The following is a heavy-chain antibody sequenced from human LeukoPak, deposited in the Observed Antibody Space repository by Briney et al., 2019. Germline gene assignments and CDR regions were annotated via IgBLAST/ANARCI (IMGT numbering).Heavy chain of an antibody. Sequence: PGGSLRLSCAASGFTFNNYAMNWVRQAPGKGLEWVSCISGSSVYIYYADSLKGRFTISRDNAKNSLYLQMNGLRAEDTAVYYCARVSVAGAVIDAFDMWGQGTMVTVSS. CDR2: ISGSSVYI. V-gene: IGHV3-21*01. J-gene: IGHJ3*02. CDR3: ARVSVAGAVIDAFDM. D-gene: IGHD6-19*01. CDR1: GFTFNNYA.